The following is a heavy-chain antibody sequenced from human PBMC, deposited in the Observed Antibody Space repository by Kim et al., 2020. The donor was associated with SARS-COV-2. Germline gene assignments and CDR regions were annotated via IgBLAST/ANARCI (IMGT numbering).Heavy chain of an antibody. CDR1: GFTFSSYA. D-gene: IGHD2-15*01. V-gene: IGHV3-30-3*01. CDR2: MSFDGFSK. CDR3: ATEGGTSGRCGYFDS. J-gene: IGHJ4*03. Sequence: GGSLRLSCAASGFTFSSYAMHWVRQAPGKGLEWVAAMSFDGFSKYFVDSVKGRFTISRDDSKNTVYLELNSLRDEDSAVYYCATEGGTSGRCGYFDSWG.